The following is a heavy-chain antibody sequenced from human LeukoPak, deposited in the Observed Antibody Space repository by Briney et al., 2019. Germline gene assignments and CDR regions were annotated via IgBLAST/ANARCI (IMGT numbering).Heavy chain of an antibody. CDR3: ARDPVPYYDFWSGYYVLDWFDP. CDR2: ISDSGGST. V-gene: IGHV3-23*01. CDR1: GFTFSNYA. J-gene: IGHJ5*02. D-gene: IGHD3-3*01. Sequence: GGSLRLSCAASGFTFSNYAMSWVRQAPGKGLEWVSAISDSGGSTYYADSVKGRFTISRDNSKYTLYLHMTSLRVEDTAVYYCARDPVPYYDFWSGYYVLDWFDPWGQGTLVTVSS.